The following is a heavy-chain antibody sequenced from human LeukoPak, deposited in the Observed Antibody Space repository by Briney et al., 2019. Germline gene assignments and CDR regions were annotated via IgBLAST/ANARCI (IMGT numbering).Heavy chain of an antibody. CDR2: IRSKAYGGTT. CDR1: GFTFGDYA. J-gene: IGHJ4*02. D-gene: IGHD2-21*02. Sequence: GGSLRLSCTASGFTFGDYAMSWVRQAPGKGLEWVGFIRSKAYGGTTEYAASVKGRFTISRDDSKSIAYLQMNSLKTEDTAVYYCTRTPIVVVTASLYYFDYWGQGTLVTVSS. CDR3: TRTPIVVVTASLYYFDY. V-gene: IGHV3-49*04.